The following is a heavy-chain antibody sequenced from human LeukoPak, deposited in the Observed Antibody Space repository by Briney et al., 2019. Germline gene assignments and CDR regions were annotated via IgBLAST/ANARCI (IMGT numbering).Heavy chain of an antibody. CDR3: ARRFGGYGGNQGAFDI. V-gene: IGHV1-2*02. CDR2: INPNSGGT. Sequence: GASVKVSCKASGYTFTSYAMHWVRQAPGQGLEWMGWINPNSGGTNYAQKFQGRVTMTRDTSISTAYMELSRLRSDDTAVYYCARRFGGYGGNQGAFDIWGQGTMVTVSS. D-gene: IGHD4-23*01. J-gene: IGHJ3*02. CDR1: GYTFTSYA.